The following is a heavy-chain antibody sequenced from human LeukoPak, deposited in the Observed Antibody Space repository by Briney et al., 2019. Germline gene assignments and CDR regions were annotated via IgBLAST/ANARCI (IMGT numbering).Heavy chain of an antibody. CDR1: GFTFSNYW. CDR2: IKQDGSEK. V-gene: IGHV3-7*01. Sequence: GGSLRLSCAASGFTFSNYWMTWVRQAPGRGLEWVANIKQDGSEKYYVDSVKGRFTNSRDNAKNSLYLQMHSLRAEDTAVYYCAREISSWYRTEGRFDPWGQGTLVTVSS. D-gene: IGHD6-13*01. J-gene: IGHJ5*02. CDR3: AREISSWYRTEGRFDP.